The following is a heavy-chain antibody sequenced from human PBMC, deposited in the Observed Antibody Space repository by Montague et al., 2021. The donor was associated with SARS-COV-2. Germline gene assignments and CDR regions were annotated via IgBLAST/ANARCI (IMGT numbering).Heavy chain of an antibody. D-gene: IGHD6-6*01. Sequence: SETRSLTCAVSGGSITGFSWSWARQPAGKGLEWIGRVTTSGTTNHSPSLRSRVTMSVDTSKNQFSLNLNSVTAADTAIYYCARTPTRPLSLDSWGQGTLVTVSS. CDR1: GGSITGFS. CDR3: ARTPTRPLSLDS. J-gene: IGHJ4*02. CDR2: VTTSGTT. V-gene: IGHV4-4*07.